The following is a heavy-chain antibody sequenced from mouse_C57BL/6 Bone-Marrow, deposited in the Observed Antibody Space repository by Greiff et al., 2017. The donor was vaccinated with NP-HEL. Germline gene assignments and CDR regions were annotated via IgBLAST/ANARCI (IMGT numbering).Heavy chain of an antibody. J-gene: IGHJ3*01. Sequence: VQLQQSGAELVKPGASVKISCKASGYTFTDYYINWVKQRPGQGLEWIGNIGPGSGSTYYNEKFKGKATLTADKSSSTAYMQLSSLTSEDSAVYFCARWDYGSSSAWFAYWGQGTLVTVSA. D-gene: IGHD1-1*01. CDR3: ARWDYGSSSAWFAY. CDR1: GYTFTDYY. CDR2: IGPGSGST. V-gene: IGHV1-77*01.